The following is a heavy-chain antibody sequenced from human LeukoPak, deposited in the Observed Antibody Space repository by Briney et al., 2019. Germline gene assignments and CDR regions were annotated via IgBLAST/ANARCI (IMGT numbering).Heavy chain of an antibody. CDR3: AIPYYYDSSAQPGDAFDI. CDR1: GYTFTSYD. J-gene: IGHJ3*02. D-gene: IGHD3-22*01. CDR2: MNPNSGNT. V-gene: IGHV1-8*01. Sequence: GASVKVSCKASGYTFTSYDINWVRQATGQGLEWMGWMNPNSGNTGYAQKFQGRVTMTRNTSISTAYMELSSLRSEDSAVYYCAIPYYYDSSAQPGDAFDIWGQGTMVTVSS.